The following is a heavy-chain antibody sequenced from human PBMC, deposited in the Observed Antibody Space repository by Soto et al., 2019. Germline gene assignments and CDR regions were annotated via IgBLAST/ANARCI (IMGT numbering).Heavy chain of an antibody. CDR3: AREKVGDNDY. J-gene: IGHJ4*02. CDR1: GYTFTSYD. CDR2: MNPNSGNT. Sequence: QVQLVQSGAEVKKPGASVKVSCKASGYTFTSYDLNWVRQASGHGLEWMGWMNPNSGNTGYAQKCQGRVTMPRNTSVSTADMELSCWRSEDTAVYYWAREKVGDNDYWGQGTLVTVSS. D-gene: IGHD1-26*01. V-gene: IGHV1-8*01.